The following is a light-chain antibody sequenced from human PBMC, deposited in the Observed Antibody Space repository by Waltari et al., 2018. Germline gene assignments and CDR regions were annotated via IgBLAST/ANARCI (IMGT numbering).Light chain of an antibody. CDR3: GAWKDSLIRPV. CDR1: SSNIESNY. CDR2: KNN. J-gene: IGLJ2*01. Sequence: QSVLTQPPSASGTPGQSATISCSGSSSNIESNYVYWYQQFPGTAPKVLMFKNNQRPSEVSDRFSVAKAGASASLAISGLRSDNGADYYCGAWKDSLIRPVFGGGTKLTV. V-gene: IGLV1-47*01.